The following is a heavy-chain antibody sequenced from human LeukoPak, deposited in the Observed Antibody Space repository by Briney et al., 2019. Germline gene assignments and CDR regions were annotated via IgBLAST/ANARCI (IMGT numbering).Heavy chain of an antibody. CDR2: IYSGGST. D-gene: IGHD3-22*01. V-gene: IGHV3-53*01. J-gene: IGHJ6*03. CDR3: ARGNYYGSSGYYYGYYYYYMDV. CDR1: GFTVSSNY. Sequence: PGGSLRLSCAASGFTVSSNYMSRVRQAPGKGLEWVSVIYSGGSTYYADSVKGRFTISRDNSKNTLYLQMNSLRAEDTAVYYCARGNYYGSSGYYYGYYYYYMDVWGKGTTVTVSS.